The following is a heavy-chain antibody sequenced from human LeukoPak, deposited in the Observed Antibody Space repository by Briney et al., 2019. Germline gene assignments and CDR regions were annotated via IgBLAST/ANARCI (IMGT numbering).Heavy chain of an antibody. D-gene: IGHD2-15*01. CDR3: ATYCSGGRCYTPDAFDI. V-gene: IGHV1-69*04. Sequence: SVKVSCKASGGTFISYAISWVRQAPGQGLEWMGRIIPILGIANYAQKFQGRVTITEDKATSTAYMELSSLRSEDTAVYYCATYCSGGRCYTPDAFDIWGQGTMVTVSS. CDR2: IIPILGIA. CDR1: GGTFISYA. J-gene: IGHJ3*02.